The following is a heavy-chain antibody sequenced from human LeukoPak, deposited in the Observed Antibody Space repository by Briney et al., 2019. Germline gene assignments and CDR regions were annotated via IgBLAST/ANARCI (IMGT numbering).Heavy chain of an antibody. Sequence: ASVKVSCKASGYTFTSYGISWVRQAPGQGLEWMGWISAYNGNTNYAQKLQGRVTMTTDTSTSTAYMELRSLRSDDTAVYYCARVRYYDILTGYSPDYWGQGTLVTVSS. D-gene: IGHD3-9*01. CDR3: ARVRYYDILTGYSPDY. V-gene: IGHV1-18*01. J-gene: IGHJ4*02. CDR2: ISAYNGNT. CDR1: GYTFTSYG.